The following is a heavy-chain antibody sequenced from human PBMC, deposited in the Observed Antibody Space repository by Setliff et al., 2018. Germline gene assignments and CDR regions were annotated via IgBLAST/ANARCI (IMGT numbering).Heavy chain of an antibody. CDR3: ARGGNLIYYFDY. Sequence: GVSLRLSCAASGFTFSSYGMHWVRQAPGKGLEWVAFMWYDGSNKYYADSVKGRFTISRDNSKNTLYLQMNSLRAEYTAVYYCARGGNLIYYFDYWGQGTLVTVSS. CDR1: GFTFSSYG. V-gene: IGHV3-33*01. D-gene: IGHD2-15*01. CDR2: MWYDGSNK. J-gene: IGHJ4*02.